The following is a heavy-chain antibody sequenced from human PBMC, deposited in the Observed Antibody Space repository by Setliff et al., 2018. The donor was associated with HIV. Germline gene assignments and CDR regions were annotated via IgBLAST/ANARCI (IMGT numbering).Heavy chain of an antibody. Sequence: KASETLSLTCAVSGYSISSGCYWGWIRQPPGKGLEWIGSMYHSGSAHYNPSLQSRVTISVDKSKSQFSLKLNSVTAADTAVYYCGGNGYYSIDYWGQGTLVTVSS. J-gene: IGHJ4*02. D-gene: IGHD3-22*01. CDR2: MYHSGSA. CDR1: GYSISSGCY. CDR3: GGNGYYSIDY. V-gene: IGHV4-38-2*01.